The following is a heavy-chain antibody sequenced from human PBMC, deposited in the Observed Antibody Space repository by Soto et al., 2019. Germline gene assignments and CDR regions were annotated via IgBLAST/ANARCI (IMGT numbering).Heavy chain of an antibody. CDR3: ADCGYYSSSCFPDY. CDR1: GFSLTTNGVG. J-gene: IGHJ4*02. V-gene: IGHV2-5*02. D-gene: IGHD6-19*01. CDR2: IYWDDDK. Sequence: QITLKESGPSLVKPTQTLTLTCTFSGFSLTTNGVGVGWIRQSPGEALEWLALIYWDDDKRYSPSLKSRLTITTDTPKNQVALTMTNMDCVDTATYYCADCGYYSSSCFPDYWGQGTLVTVSS.